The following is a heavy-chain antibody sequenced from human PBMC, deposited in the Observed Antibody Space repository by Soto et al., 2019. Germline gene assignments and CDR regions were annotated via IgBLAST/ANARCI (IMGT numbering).Heavy chain of an antibody. CDR2: IYHSGTT. V-gene: IGHV4-38-2*01. D-gene: IGHD3-22*01. CDR1: GDSITSIYY. CDR3: AIDSGYMRLADY. J-gene: IGHJ4*02. Sequence: SETLSLTCAVSGDSITSIYYWAWTRQPPGRGLEWIASIYHSGTTYYNPSLKGRVTISVDTSKNQFSLKLSSVTAADTAVYYCAIDSGYMRLADYWGQGTLVTVSS.